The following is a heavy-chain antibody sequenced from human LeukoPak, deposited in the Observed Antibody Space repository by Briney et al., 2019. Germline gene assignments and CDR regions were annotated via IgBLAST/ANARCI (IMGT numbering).Heavy chain of an antibody. J-gene: IGHJ3*02. CDR3: ARGAVFWSGYYPAADAFDI. Sequence: ASVKVSCKASGYTFTSYGITWVRQAPGEGLEWMGWISVYNDKTNCAQKLQGRVTMTTETSTSTAYMELRSLRSDDTAVYYCARGAVFWSGYYPAADAFDIWGQGTMVTVSS. CDR1: GYTFTSYG. CDR2: ISVYNDKT. V-gene: IGHV1-18*01. D-gene: IGHD3-3*01.